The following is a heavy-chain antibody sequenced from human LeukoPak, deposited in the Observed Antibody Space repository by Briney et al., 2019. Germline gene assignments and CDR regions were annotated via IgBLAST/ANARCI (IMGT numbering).Heavy chain of an antibody. D-gene: IGHD3-22*01. Sequence: PGGSLRLSCAASGFTFSSFGMHWVRQAPGKGRVGVAFIRYDGNNEYYADSVKGRFTISRDNSKNTLFLQMNSLRAEDTAVYYCAKDASSGFEYWGQGTLVSVSS. CDR1: GFTFSSFG. V-gene: IGHV3-30*02. CDR3: AKDASSGFEY. J-gene: IGHJ4*02. CDR2: IRYDGNNE.